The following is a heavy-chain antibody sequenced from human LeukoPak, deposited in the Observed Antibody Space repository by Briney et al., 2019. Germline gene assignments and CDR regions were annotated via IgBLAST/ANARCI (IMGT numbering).Heavy chain of an antibody. CDR2: VASDGST. J-gene: IGHJ4*02. CDR1: GSTVISNY. CDR3: AKATVGGYED. Sequence: PGGALRLSCAASGSTVISNYMSWVRQAPGKGLEWVSVVASDGSTKYADSVKGRFDISRDNSKNTLYLQMNSMRAEDTGVYYCAKATVGGYEDWGQGTLVTVSS. V-gene: IGHV3-53*01. D-gene: IGHD5-12*01.